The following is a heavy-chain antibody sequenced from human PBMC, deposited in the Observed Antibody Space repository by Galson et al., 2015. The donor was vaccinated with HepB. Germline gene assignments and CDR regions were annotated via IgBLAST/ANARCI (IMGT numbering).Heavy chain of an antibody. CDR1: GFTFSYYA. V-gene: IGHV3-23*01. CDR3: AKGFPEKVDGWYRQALYYFDS. CDR2: ITPSGDNT. J-gene: IGHJ4*02. D-gene: IGHD6-19*01. Sequence: SLRLSCAASGFTFSYYAMSWVRQAPGKGLEWISVITPSGDNTYSADSMKGRFTISRGNSRNTRILQMNSLRADGTAIYFCAKGFPEKVDGWYRQALYYFDSWGQGTRVTGSS.